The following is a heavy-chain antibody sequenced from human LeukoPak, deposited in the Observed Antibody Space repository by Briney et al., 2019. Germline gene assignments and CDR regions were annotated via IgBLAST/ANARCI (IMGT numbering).Heavy chain of an antibody. D-gene: IGHD6-13*01. V-gene: IGHV4-39*07. CDR2: FYYSGGGST. Sequence: SETLSLTCTVSGDSITRGSYYWGWVRQPPGKGLEWIGSFYYSGGGSTYYNPSLKTRVTISMDTSKNQFSLKLTSVTAADTAVYYCTKDRSISWFFYWGQGALVTVSS. CDR3: TKDRSISWFFY. J-gene: IGHJ4*02. CDR1: GDSITRGSYY.